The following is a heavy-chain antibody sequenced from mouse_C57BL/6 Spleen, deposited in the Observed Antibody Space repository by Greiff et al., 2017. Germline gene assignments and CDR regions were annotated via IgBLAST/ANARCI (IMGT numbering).Heavy chain of an antibody. CDR3: AIKYGSHSMDY. D-gene: IGHD1-1*01. V-gene: IGHV1-42*01. CDR2: ISPSAGGT. CDR1: GYSFTGYY. Sequence: VQLKESGPELVKPGASVKISCTASGYSFTGYYMTWVRQSPEKSLEWIGAISPSAGGTTYNQKFKAKATLTVDKSSSTAYMQLKSLTSEDSALYYCAIKYGSHSMDYWGQGTSVTVSS. J-gene: IGHJ4*01.